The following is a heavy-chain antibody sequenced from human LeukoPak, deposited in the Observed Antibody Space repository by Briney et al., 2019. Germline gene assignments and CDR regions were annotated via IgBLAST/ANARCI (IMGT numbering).Heavy chain of an antibody. V-gene: IGHV4-31*03. CDR1: GGSISSGGYY. Sequence: PSQTLSLTCTVSGGSISSGGYYWSWIRQHPGKGLEWIGYIYYSGSTYYNPSLKSRVTISVDTSMNQFSLKLSSVTAADTAVYYCARSVTFSHYYYYYGMDVWGQGTTVTVSS. D-gene: IGHD5-18*01. CDR2: IYYSGST. CDR3: ARSVTFSHYYYYYGMDV. J-gene: IGHJ6*02.